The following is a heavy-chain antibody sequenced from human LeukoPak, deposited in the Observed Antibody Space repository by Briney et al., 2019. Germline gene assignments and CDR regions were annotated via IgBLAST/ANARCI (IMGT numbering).Heavy chain of an antibody. CDR3: GSGGWGGGGMDV. D-gene: IGHD3-16*01. Sequence: ASVKVSCKVSGYTLSELSMHWVRQAPGKGLEWMGGYDPEEGETKYSQKFQGRVILTEDTSTDTAYMELNSLRSEDTATYYCGSGGWGGGGMDVWGQGTTVTVSS. V-gene: IGHV1-24*01. J-gene: IGHJ6*02. CDR2: YDPEEGET. CDR1: GYTLSELS.